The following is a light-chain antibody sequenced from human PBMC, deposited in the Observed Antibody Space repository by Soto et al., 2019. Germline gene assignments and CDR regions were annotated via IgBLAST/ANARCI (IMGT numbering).Light chain of an antibody. CDR1: NSDVGGNKY. CDR3: SAFTGTTYV. CDR2: DVS. J-gene: IGLJ1*01. V-gene: IGLV2-14*03. Sequence: ARPILCKRNNSDVGGNKYVSWYQHYPGKAPKLMICDVSNRPSGVSNRFSGSKSGNTASLTISGLQAEDEADYYCSAFTGTTYVFGTGTKVTVL.